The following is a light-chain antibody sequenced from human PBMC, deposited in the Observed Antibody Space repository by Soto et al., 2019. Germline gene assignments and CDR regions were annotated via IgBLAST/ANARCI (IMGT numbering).Light chain of an antibody. CDR1: QSVSSYY. Sequence: EIVLTQSPGTLSLSPGKRATLSCRASQSVSSYYLAWFQHKPGQPPRLLIYGASIRATGIPDRFSGSGSGTDFTLTINRLEPEDFAVYYCQQYDRSHRTFGQGTRVEIK. CDR2: GAS. V-gene: IGKV3-20*01. J-gene: IGKJ1*01. CDR3: QQYDRSHRT.